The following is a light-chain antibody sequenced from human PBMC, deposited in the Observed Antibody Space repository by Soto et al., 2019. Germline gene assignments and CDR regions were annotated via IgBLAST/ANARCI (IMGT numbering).Light chain of an antibody. CDR3: QQFNNWPRT. CDR2: DAS. V-gene: IGKV3-15*01. J-gene: IGKJ1*01. CDR1: QSVSSY. Sequence: ERVMTQSPATLSVSPGEKVTLSCRASQSVSSYLAWYQQKPGQAPRLLISDASTRATGIPARFSGSGSGTEFTLTISSLQSEDFAVYYCQQFNNWPRTFGQGTKVDIK.